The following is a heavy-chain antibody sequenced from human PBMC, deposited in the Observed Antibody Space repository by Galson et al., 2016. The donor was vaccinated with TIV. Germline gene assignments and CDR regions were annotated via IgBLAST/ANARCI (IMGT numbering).Heavy chain of an antibody. CDR3: TKVPSSGFSYYYGLDV. D-gene: IGHD3-22*01. Sequence: SLRLSCAASGFTFSIFAMTWVRQAPGMGLEWVSAISGGGGSTYYADSAKGRFTISRDNSKNTLFLQMHSLRTEDTAVYYCTKVPSSGFSYYYGLDVWGQGTTVTVSS. J-gene: IGHJ6*02. CDR1: GFTFSIFA. V-gene: IGHV3-23*01. CDR2: ISGGGGST.